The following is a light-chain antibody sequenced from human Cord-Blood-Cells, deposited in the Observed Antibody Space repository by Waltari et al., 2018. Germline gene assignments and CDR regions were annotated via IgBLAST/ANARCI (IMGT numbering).Light chain of an antibody. V-gene: IGLV3-21*04. CDR2: SDG. CDR1: NIGSKS. CDR3: QVWDSSSDHVV. J-gene: IGLJ2*01. Sequence: SYVLTQPPSVSVAPGKTARITCGGNNIGSKSAHWYQQKPGQAPVLLFNSDGDRPHGGPPRFSCANSCNTATLTIGRGEAGDEADYYCQVWDSSSDHVVFGGGTKLTVL.